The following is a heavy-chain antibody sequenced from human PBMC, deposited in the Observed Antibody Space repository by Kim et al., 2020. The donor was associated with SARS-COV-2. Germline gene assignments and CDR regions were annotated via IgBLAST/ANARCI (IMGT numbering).Heavy chain of an antibody. CDR3: ARLPGSDRGWLRLTEGQNWYFDL. J-gene: IGHJ2*01. CDR2: LYYSGST. V-gene: IGHV4-59*08. CDR1: GDSITSYY. D-gene: IGHD5-12*01. Sequence: SETLSLTCIVSGDSITSYYWSWIRQPPGKGLEWIGFLYYSGSTNYNPSLRSRATISEDTSKNQFSLNLRSVTASDTAVYYCARLPGSDRGWLRLTEGQNWYFDLWGRGTLVTVSS.